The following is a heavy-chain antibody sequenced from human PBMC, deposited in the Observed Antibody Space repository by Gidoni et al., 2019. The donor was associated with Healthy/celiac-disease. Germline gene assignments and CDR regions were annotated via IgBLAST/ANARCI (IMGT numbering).Heavy chain of an antibody. CDR2: IGTAGDT. J-gene: IGHJ6*02. Sequence: EVQLVESGGGLVQPGGSLRLSCAASGFTFSSYDMHWVRQATGKGLEWVSAIGTAGDTYYPGSVKGRFTISRENAKNSLYLQMNSLRAGDTAVYYCARGDDFWSGLKYGMDVWGQGTTVTVSS. D-gene: IGHD3-3*01. CDR1: GFTFSSYD. V-gene: IGHV3-13*01. CDR3: ARGDDFWSGLKYGMDV.